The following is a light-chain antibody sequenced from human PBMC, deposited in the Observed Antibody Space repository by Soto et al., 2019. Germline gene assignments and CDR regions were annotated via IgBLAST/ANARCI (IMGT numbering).Light chain of an antibody. CDR3: QQGYSTTPIT. V-gene: IGKV1-39*01. CDR2: GAS. J-gene: IGKJ5*01. Sequence: DIQMTQSPSSLSASVGDRVTITCRASQSISSFLNWYQQNPGKAPKLLIFGASNLESGVPSRFSGSGSGTEFTLSISSLQPEDFATYYCQQGYSTTPITFGQGTRLEIK. CDR1: QSISSF.